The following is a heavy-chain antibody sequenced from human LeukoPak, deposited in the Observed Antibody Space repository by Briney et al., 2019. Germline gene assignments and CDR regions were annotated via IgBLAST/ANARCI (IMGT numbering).Heavy chain of an antibody. D-gene: IGHD5-18*01. CDR1: GFTVSSND. V-gene: IGHV3-21*01. Sequence: PRGSLRLSCAASGFTVSSNDMSWVRQAPGKGLEWVSSISSSSSYIYYADSVKGRFTISRDNAKNSLYLQMNSLRAEDTAVYYCARDVGYSYGFYDAFDIWGQGTMVTVSS. CDR2: ISSSSSYI. CDR3: ARDVGYSYGFYDAFDI. J-gene: IGHJ3*02.